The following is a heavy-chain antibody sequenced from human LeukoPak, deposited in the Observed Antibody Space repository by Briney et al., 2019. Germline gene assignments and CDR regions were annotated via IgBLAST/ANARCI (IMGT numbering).Heavy chain of an antibody. D-gene: IGHD3-9*01. CDR1: GYTFTSYG. Sequence: ASVKVSCKASGYTFTSYGISWVRQAPGQGLEWMGWISAYNGNTNYAQKLQGRVTITTDTSTSTAYMELRSLRSDDTAVYYCARGNYDILTGYDAFDIWGQGTMVTVSS. CDR2: ISAYNGNT. J-gene: IGHJ3*02. CDR3: ARGNYDILTGYDAFDI. V-gene: IGHV1-18*01.